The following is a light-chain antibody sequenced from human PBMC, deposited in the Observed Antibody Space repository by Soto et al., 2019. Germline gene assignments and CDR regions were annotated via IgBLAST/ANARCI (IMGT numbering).Light chain of an antibody. Sequence: QSALTQPRSVSGSPGQSVTISCTGTSSDVGAYNYVSWYQHHPGRAPKLMIHDVSKRPSGVPDRFSGSKSGNTASLTISGLQAEDEADYYCCSYAGTSTGIFGGGTKVTVL. J-gene: IGLJ2*01. V-gene: IGLV2-11*01. CDR1: SSDVGAYNY. CDR3: CSYAGTSTGI. CDR2: DVS.